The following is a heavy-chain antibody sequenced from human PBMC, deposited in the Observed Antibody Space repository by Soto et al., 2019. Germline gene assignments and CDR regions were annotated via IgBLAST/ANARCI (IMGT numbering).Heavy chain of an antibody. V-gene: IGHV3-23*01. CDR1: GFAFSTYA. Sequence: GGSLRLSCAAAGFAFSTYAMTWVRQAPGKGLEWVSVISGSGGSSYYAASVKGRFTISRDNSKNTLFLQMNSLRAEDTAVYYCAREGGSYYYYGMDVWGQGTTVTVSS. D-gene: IGHD3-16*01. CDR3: AREGGSYYYYGMDV. CDR2: ISGSGGSS. J-gene: IGHJ6*02.